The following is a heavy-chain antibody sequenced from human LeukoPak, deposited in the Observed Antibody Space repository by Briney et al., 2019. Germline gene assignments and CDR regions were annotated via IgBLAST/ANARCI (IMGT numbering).Heavy chain of an antibody. D-gene: IGHD4-23*01. CDR1: GYTFTGYY. J-gene: IGHJ4*02. CDR2: INPNSGGT. CDR3: ARTTTVVTHSSFDF. V-gene: IGHV1-2*02. Sequence: ASVKVSCKASGYTFTGYYMHWVRQAPGQGLEWMGWINPNSGGTNYAQKFQGRVTMTRDTSISTASMELTRLRSDDTAVYFCARTTTVVTHSSFDFWGQGTLVTVSS.